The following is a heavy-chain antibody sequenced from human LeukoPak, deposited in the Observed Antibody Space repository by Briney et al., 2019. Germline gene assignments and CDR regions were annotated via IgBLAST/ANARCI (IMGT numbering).Heavy chain of an antibody. V-gene: IGHV3-69-1*02. Sequence: GESLRLSCAASGFNFNAYSLNWVRQAPGKGLEWLSYISHTGTIYYADSVKGRFTISRDDAEASVFLQMNSLRTEDTALYYCVRGGCGRAADCYSHYFDYWGQGTPVTVSS. J-gene: IGHJ4*02. D-gene: IGHD2-21*02. CDR3: VRGGCGRAADCYSHYFDY. CDR2: ISHTGTI. CDR1: GFNFNAYS.